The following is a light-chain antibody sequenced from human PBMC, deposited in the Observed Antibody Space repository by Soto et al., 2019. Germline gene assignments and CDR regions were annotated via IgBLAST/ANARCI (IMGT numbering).Light chain of an antibody. V-gene: IGLV2-23*02. CDR2: EVS. J-gene: IGLJ1*01. Sequence: QSVLTQPASVSGSPGQSITISCTGTSSDVGSYNLVSWYQQHPGKAPKLMIYEVSKRPSGVSNRFSGSKSGNTASLTICGLQAEDEAHYYCCSYAGSSTYAFGTGTKLTVL. CDR3: CSYAGSSTYA. CDR1: SSDVGSYNL.